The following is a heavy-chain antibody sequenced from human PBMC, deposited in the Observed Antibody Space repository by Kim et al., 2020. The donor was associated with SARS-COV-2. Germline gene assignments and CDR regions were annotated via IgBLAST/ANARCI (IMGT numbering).Heavy chain of an antibody. CDR3: ARRGYIYVEYYYYYGMDV. J-gene: IGHJ6*02. CDR1: GGSISSSSYY. Sequence: SETLSLTCTVSGGSISSSSYYWGWIRQPPGKGLEWIGSIYYSGSTYYNPSLKSRVTISVDTSKNQFSLKLSSVTAADTAVYYCARRGYIYVEYYYYYGMDVWGQGTTVTVSS. CDR2: IYYSGST. D-gene: IGHD5-18*01. V-gene: IGHV4-39*01.